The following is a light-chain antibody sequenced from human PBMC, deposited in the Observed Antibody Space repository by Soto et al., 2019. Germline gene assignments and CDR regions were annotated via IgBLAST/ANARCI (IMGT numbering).Light chain of an antibody. V-gene: IGKV1-5*01. CDR3: QQYNSYSWT. CDR1: QSISSW. CDR2: DAS. J-gene: IGKJ1*01. Sequence: DIQMTQSPSTRSASVGDRVTITCRASQSISSWLAWYQQKPGKAPKLLIYDASTLESGVPSRFSGSRSGTEFTLTISSLQPDDFATYYCQQYNSYSWTFGQVTKVDIK.